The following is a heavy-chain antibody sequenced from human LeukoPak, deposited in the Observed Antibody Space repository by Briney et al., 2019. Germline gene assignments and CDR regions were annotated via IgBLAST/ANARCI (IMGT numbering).Heavy chain of an antibody. J-gene: IGHJ4*02. Sequence: GGPLRLSCAASGFTFSSYAMSWVRQTPGKGLEWVSAISGSGGSTYYADSVEGRFTISRDNSNNTLYLQMNSLRAEDTAVYYCAKGKVSDSWGQGTLVTVSS. D-gene: IGHD3-10*01. CDR1: GFTFSSYA. CDR2: ISGSGGST. V-gene: IGHV3-23*01. CDR3: AKGKVSDS.